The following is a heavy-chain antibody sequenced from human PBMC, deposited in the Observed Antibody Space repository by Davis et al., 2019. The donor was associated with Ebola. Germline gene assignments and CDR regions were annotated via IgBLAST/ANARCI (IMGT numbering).Heavy chain of an antibody. J-gene: IGHJ4*02. CDR1: GFTFSSYS. D-gene: IGHD3-22*01. Sequence: GGSLRLSCAASGFTFSSYSMNWVRQAPGKGLEWVSYISSSSSTIYYADSVKGRFTISRDNAKNSLYLQMNSLRDEDTAVYYCATGDYDSSGYYYDYWGQGTLVTVSS. CDR2: ISSSSSTI. CDR3: ATGDYDSSGYYYDY. V-gene: IGHV3-48*02.